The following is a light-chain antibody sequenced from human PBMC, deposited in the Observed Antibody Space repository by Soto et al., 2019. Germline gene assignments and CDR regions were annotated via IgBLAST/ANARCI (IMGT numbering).Light chain of an antibody. CDR3: QQYGISPWT. Sequence: EIVLTQSPGTLSLSPGERATLSCRASQSVINSYLAWYQHKAGQAPSLLIYGASSRATGIPDKFSGSGSGTDFTLTISRLEPEDFAVYYCQQYGISPWTFGQGTKVEIK. J-gene: IGKJ1*01. CDR1: QSVINSY. V-gene: IGKV3-20*01. CDR2: GAS.